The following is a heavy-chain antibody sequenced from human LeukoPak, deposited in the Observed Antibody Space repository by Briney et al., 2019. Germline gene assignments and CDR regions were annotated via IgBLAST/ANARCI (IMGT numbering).Heavy chain of an antibody. CDR3: ARWKPYYYGMDV. J-gene: IGHJ6*02. Sequence: SETLSLTCTVSGGSISSGGYYWSWIRQHPGKGLEWIGYIYYSGSTYYNPSLKSRATISVDTSKNQFSLKLSSVTAADTAVYYCARWKPYYYGMDVWGQGTTVTVSS. CDR2: IYYSGST. D-gene: IGHD1-1*01. V-gene: IGHV4-31*03. CDR1: GGSISSGGYY.